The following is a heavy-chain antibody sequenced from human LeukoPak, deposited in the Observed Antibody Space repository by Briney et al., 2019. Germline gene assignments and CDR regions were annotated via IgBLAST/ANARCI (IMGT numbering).Heavy chain of an antibody. J-gene: IGHJ6*02. Sequence: PGGSLRLSCAASGFTVSSYFVTWVRQAPGKGLEWLSIIYSGGGTDYADSVEGRFTISRETAKNSLYLQMNSLRAEDTAVYYCVRGGHYGMDVWGQGTTVTVSS. CDR1: GFTVSSYF. V-gene: IGHV3-53*01. CDR2: IYSGGGT. CDR3: VRGGHYGMDV.